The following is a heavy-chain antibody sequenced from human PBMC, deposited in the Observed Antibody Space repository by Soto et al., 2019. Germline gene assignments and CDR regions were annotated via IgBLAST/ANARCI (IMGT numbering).Heavy chain of an antibody. Sequence: PXETLSLTCIVSGDSVTSGSYYWTWLRQPPGKGLEWIGYISYTGRTKYNPSLQSRVTISVDTSKNDFSLNLSSVTAADTAVYFCAREWGLLPYYVMNVWGHGTAFTVSS. J-gene: IGHJ6*02. D-gene: IGHD7-27*01. CDR2: ISYTGRT. CDR3: AREWGLLPYYVMNV. CDR1: GDSVTSGSYY. V-gene: IGHV4-61*03.